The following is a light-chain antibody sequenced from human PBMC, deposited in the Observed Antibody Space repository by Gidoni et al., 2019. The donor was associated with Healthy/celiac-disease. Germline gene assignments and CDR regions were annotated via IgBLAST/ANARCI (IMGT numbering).Light chain of an antibody. CDR3: QQGYSTRLT. Sequence: DIQMTQSPSSLSASVGDRVTITSRGSQSISSYLNWYQQKPGKAPKLLIYAASSLQSGVPARFSGSGSGTDFTLNISSLQPEDFATYYCQQGYSTRLTFGGGTKVEIK. CDR1: QSISSY. CDR2: AAS. J-gene: IGKJ4*01. V-gene: IGKV1-39*01.